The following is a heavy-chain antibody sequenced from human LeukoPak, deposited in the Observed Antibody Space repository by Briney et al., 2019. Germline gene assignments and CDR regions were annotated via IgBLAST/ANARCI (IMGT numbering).Heavy chain of an antibody. V-gene: IGHV4-34*01. J-gene: IGHJ4*02. Sequence: KPSETLSLTCAVYGGSFSGYYWSWIRQPPGKGLEWIGEINHSGSTNYNPSLKSRVTISVDTSKNQFSLKLSSVSAADTAVYYCARGSRRYYGSGSYYGYWGQGTLVTVSS. CDR1: GGSFSGYY. D-gene: IGHD3-10*01. CDR3: ARGSRRYYGSGSYYGY. CDR2: INHSGST.